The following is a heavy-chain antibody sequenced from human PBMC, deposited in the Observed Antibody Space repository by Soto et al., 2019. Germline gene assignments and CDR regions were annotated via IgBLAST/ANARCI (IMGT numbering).Heavy chain of an antibody. CDR1: GYSFTGYW. CDR2: IYPADSDT. D-gene: IGHD3-10*01. CDR3: ARQDGFGLYYFDY. Sequence: PGESLKISCSVSGYSFTGYWIAWVRQMPGKGLEWMGIIYPADSDTRYSPSFQGQVTISADKSISTAYLQWSSLKASDTAMYYCARQDGFGLYYFDYWGQGALVTVSS. V-gene: IGHV5-51*01. J-gene: IGHJ4*02.